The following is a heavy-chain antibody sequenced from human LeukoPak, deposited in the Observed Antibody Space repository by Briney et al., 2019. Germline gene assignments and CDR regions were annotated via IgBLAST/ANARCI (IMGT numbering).Heavy chain of an antibody. CDR3: ARDLDWFDP. CDR2: FDPEDGET. Sequence: ASVKVSCKVSGYTLTELSMHWVRQAPGKGLEWMGGFDPEDGETIYAQKFQGRVTITTDESTSTAYMELSSLRSEDTAVYYCARDLDWFDPWGQGTLVTVSS. CDR1: GYTLTELS. V-gene: IGHV1-24*01. D-gene: IGHD3-16*01. J-gene: IGHJ5*02.